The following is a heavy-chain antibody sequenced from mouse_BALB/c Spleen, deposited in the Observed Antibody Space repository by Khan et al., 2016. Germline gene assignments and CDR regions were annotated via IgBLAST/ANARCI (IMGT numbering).Heavy chain of an antibody. CDR1: GYTFTSYW. Sequence: QVQLKQSGAELARPGASVKLSCKASGYTFTSYWMQWVKQRPGQGLEWIGAIYPGDGDTRYTQKFKGKATLTADKSSSTAYMQLSSLASEDSAVYCCAREGGPDYWGQGTTLTVSS. CDR2: IYPGDGDT. J-gene: IGHJ2*01. D-gene: IGHD3-3*01. CDR3: AREGGPDY. V-gene: IGHV1-87*01.